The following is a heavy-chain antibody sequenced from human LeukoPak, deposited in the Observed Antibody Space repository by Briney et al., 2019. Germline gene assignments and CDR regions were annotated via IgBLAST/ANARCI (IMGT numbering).Heavy chain of an antibody. CDR1: DGSISNYF. Sequence: SETLSLTCTVPDGSISNYFWIWIRQPPGKGLEWIGYIYYTGMTNSNPSLKSRVTISMDTSKNQFSLNLRSVTAADTAIYYCARHGRMVIMSKFSTGIDQWGQGTLVTVSA. CDR3: ARHGRMVIMSKFSTGIDQ. D-gene: IGHD2-8*01. CDR2: IYYTGMT. J-gene: IGHJ4*02. V-gene: IGHV4-59*08.